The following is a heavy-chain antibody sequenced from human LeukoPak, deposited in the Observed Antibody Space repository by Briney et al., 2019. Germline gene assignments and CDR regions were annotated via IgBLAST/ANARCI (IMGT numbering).Heavy chain of an antibody. CDR3: AREGGVAGFDY. CDR1: GYTFTNYY. D-gene: IGHD6-19*01. J-gene: IGHJ4*02. Sequence: ASVKVSCKASGYTFTNYYTHWVRQAPGQGLEWMGIINPSGGSTSYAQKFQGRVTMTRDTSTSTVYMELSSLRSEDTAVYYCAREGGVAGFDYWGQGTLVTVSS. V-gene: IGHV1-46*01. CDR2: INPSGGST.